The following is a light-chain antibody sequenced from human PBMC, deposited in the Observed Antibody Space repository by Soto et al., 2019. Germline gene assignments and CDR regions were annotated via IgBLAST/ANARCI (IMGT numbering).Light chain of an antibody. Sequence: DIQMTQSPSTLSASVGDRVTITCRASQRISSWLAWYQHKPGKAPKLLIYDASSLESGVPSRFSGSGSGTEFTLTISSLQPDEFATYYCQQYNSYSWTFGQGPKV. V-gene: IGKV1-5*01. CDR2: DAS. CDR3: QQYNSYSWT. CDR1: QRISSW. J-gene: IGKJ1*01.